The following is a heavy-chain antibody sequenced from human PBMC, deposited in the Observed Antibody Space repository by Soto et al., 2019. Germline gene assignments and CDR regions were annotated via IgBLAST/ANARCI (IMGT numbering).Heavy chain of an antibody. V-gene: IGHV3-23*01. CDR2: ISGDGEST. Sequence: EMQLLDSGGDLVHPGGSLRLSCGASGFTFRDYVMGWVHQATGKGLEWVSGISGDGESTDYTDSVKARFTISRDNSKNTVYLQMNRLRADDTALYYCVKGGLIRRFDSWGQGTLVTVSS. D-gene: IGHD3-16*01. CDR3: VKGGLIRRFDS. J-gene: IGHJ4*02. CDR1: GFTFRDYV.